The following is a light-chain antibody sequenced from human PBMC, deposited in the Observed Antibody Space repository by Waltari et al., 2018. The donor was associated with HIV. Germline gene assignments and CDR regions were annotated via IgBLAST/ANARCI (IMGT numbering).Light chain of an antibody. J-gene: IGKJ3*01. Sequence: DIQLTQFPSSLSASVGDVVTISCRARLHSNTFLNWYQQRPGKAPSLLIYDASWHGGVPSRFSGSGSGTDFTLTISNLQPEDFATYYCLQTYSPPLTFGPGSKVDMK. V-gene: IGKV1-39*01. CDR3: LQTYSPPLT. CDR1: LHSNTF. CDR2: DAS.